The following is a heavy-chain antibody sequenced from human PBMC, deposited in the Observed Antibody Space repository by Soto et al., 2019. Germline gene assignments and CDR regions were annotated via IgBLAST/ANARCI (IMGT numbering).Heavy chain of an antibody. CDR1: GFTFDDYA. CDR3: ARGDYYDNTGPFSDAFDI. J-gene: IGHJ3*02. Sequence: GGSLRLSCAASGFTFDDYAMHWVRQAPGKGLEWVSGISWNSGSIGYADSVKGRFTISRDNAKNSLHLQMNSLRAEDTAVYYCARGDYYDNTGPFSDAFDIWGQGTMVTVSS. V-gene: IGHV3-9*01. D-gene: IGHD3-22*01. CDR2: ISWNSGSI.